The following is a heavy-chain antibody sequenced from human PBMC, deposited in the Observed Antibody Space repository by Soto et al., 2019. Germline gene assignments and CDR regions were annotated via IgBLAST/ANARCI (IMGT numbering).Heavy chain of an antibody. D-gene: IGHD3-22*01. CDR1: GFTFSTYA. CDR3: AKYYYDNSGYYSFDH. CDR2: ISDSGARK. Sequence: GGSLRLSCAASGFTFSTYAMTWVRQAPGKGLEWVSGISDSGARKYYADSVKGRFAISRDNSKNTLYLQLNSVRAEDTAVYYCAKYYYDNSGYYSFDHWGQGTLVTVSS. J-gene: IGHJ4*02. V-gene: IGHV3-23*01.